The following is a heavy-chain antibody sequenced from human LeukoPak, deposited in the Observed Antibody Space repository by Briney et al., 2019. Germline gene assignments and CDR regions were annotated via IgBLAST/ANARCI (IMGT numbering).Heavy chain of an antibody. CDR1: GVTFSSYW. CDR3: ASENYYDSSGYPIDY. CDR2: IKGDETRA. Sequence: GGSLRLSCAASGVTFSSYWMHWVRQAPRKGLVWVSRIKGDETRADYADSVKGRFTISRDNAKNSLYLQMNSLRAEDTAVYYCASENYYDSSGYPIDYWGQGTLVTVSS. D-gene: IGHD3-22*01. J-gene: IGHJ4*02. V-gene: IGHV3-74*01.